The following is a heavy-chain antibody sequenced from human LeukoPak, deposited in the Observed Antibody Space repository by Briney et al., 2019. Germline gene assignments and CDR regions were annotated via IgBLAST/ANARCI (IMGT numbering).Heavy chain of an antibody. J-gene: IGHJ4*02. Sequence: AGGSLRLSCVVSGFTFSNYWMSWVRQAPGKGLEWVANIHQYGSEKYYVDSVKGRFTISRDNAKNSVYLQMNSLRAEDTAVYYCARLRGSYPMFDYWGQGTLVTVSS. D-gene: IGHD1-26*01. V-gene: IGHV3-7*01. CDR1: GFTFSNYW. CDR2: IHQYGSEK. CDR3: ARLRGSYPMFDY.